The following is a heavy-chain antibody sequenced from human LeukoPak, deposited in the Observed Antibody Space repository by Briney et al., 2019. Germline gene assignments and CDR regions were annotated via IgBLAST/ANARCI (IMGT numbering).Heavy chain of an antibody. CDR3: AKDGPGYCSGGSCYSDFDY. Sequence: GGSLRLSCAASGFTFSSYGMHWVRQSPGKGLAWEAVISYDGSNKYYADSVKGRFTISRDNSKNTLYLQMNSLRAEDTAVYYCAKDGPGYCSGGSCYSDFDYWGQGTLVTVSS. CDR2: ISYDGSNK. CDR1: GFTFSSYG. J-gene: IGHJ4*02. D-gene: IGHD2-15*01. V-gene: IGHV3-30*18.